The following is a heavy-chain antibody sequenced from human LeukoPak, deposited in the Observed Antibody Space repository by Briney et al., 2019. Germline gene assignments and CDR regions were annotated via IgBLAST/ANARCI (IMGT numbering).Heavy chain of an antibody. Sequence: SETLSLTCTVSGVSISVYYWSWVRQPPGKGLEWLGYIYNSGSTNYNPSLKSRLTISVDTSKNQFSLKLSSVTAADTAVYYCARDRELGYWGQGTLVTVYS. CDR3: ARDRELGY. D-gene: IGHD3-10*01. J-gene: IGHJ4*02. CDR1: GVSISVYY. V-gene: IGHV4-59*01. CDR2: IYNSGST.